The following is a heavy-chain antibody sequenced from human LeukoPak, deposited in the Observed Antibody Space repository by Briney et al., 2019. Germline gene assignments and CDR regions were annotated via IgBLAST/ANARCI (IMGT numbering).Heavy chain of an antibody. D-gene: IGHD4-23*01. Sequence: GSLRLSCTVSGVSISSSNSYWGWIRQPPGKGLEWIGSIYYSGNTYYNASLKSQVSISIDTSKNQFSLRLTSVTAADTAVYYCASLSIDYAGHRPDYWGQGTLVTVSS. CDR2: IYYSGNT. V-gene: IGHV4-39*01. CDR3: ASLSIDYAGHRPDY. CDR1: GVSISSSNSY. J-gene: IGHJ4*02.